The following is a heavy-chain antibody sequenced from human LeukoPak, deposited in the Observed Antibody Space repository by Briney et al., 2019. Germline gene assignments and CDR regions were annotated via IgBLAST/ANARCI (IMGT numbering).Heavy chain of an antibody. V-gene: IGHV3-21*01. CDR1: GFTFSSYS. D-gene: IGHD3-22*01. CDR3: ARDSFYYDSSGYPRGDY. Sequence: PGGSLRLSCAASGFTFSSYSMNWVRQAPGKGLEWASSISSSSSYIYYADSVKGRFTISRDNAKNSLYLQMNSLRAEDTAVYYCARDSFYYDSSGYPRGDYWGLGTLVTVSS. CDR2: ISSSSSYI. J-gene: IGHJ4*02.